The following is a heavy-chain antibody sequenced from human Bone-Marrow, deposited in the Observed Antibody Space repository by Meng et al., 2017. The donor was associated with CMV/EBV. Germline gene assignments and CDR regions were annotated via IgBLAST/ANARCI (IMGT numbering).Heavy chain of an antibody. CDR1: GYTFTSYN. J-gene: IGHJ4*02. V-gene: IGHV1-46*01. Sequence: SGYTFTSYNMHWLRQAPGQGLEWVGIMNPRDGDKWGAQKFQGRLTLTRDTSTRSVYMELSSLTSEDAAVYYCAREATEAAAPRKRFDYWGQGTLVTVSS. D-gene: IGHD6-13*01. CDR2: MNPRDGDK. CDR3: AREATEAAAPRKRFDY.